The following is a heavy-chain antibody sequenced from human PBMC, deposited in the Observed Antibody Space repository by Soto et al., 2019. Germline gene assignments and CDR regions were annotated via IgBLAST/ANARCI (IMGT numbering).Heavy chain of an antibody. D-gene: IGHD2-21*02. CDR3: AREDDGGDRDYYGLDV. V-gene: IGHV4-30-4*08. CDR1: GGSISGDYYH. CDR2: IHFSGSV. J-gene: IGHJ6*02. Sequence: TSETLSLTCTVSGGSISGDYYHWTWIRQSPGKGLEWIGYIHFSGSVLYNPSFKSRPTISVDTSKNQFSLHLRSVTAADTAVYFCAREDDGGDRDYYGLDVWGQGTTVTVSS.